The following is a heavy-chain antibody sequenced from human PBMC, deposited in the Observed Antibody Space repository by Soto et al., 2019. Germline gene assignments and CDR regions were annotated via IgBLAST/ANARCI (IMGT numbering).Heavy chain of an antibody. CDR1: SGSIDNVYW. CDR2: TSHDGVT. V-gene: IGHV4-4*02. CDR3: ARNGDCTRTDCMVGWFDP. Sequence: PSETLSLTCAVSSGSIDNVYWWSLVRQSPGKGLEWIGETSHDGVTNYNPSLEGRVTISIDKSKNQFYLDLNSVTAADTAMYYCARNGDCTRTDCMVGWFDPWGPGTLVTISS. D-gene: IGHD2-8*01. J-gene: IGHJ5*02.